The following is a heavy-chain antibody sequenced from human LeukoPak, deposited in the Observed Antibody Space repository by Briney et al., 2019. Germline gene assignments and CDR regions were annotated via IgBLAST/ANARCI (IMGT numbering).Heavy chain of an antibody. J-gene: IGHJ4*02. CDR3: ARTAGCTFDY. CDR1: GYTYTSYF. D-gene: IGHD6-13*01. CDR2: INPSGGST. Sequence: ASGKVSCKASGYTYTSYFMHWVRQATGQWLEWMGIINPSGGSTSYAQKFQGRVTMTRDTSTSTVYMELSSLRSEDTAVYYCARTAGCTFDYWGQGTLVTVSS. V-gene: IGHV1-46*01.